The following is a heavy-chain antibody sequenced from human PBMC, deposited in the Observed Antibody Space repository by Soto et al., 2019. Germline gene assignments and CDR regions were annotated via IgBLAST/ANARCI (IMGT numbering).Heavy chain of an antibody. J-gene: IGHJ2*01. Sequence: QLQLQESGPGLVKPSETLSLTCTVSGGSISSSNSYWGWIHQPPGKGLEWIGSIYYSGTTYYNPSLKSRVTISVDTSRNQSSLEVTSVTSADTAVYYCARHLYISTGKWHFDLWGRGTLVTVSS. CDR2: IYYSGTT. CDR3: ARHLYISTGKWHFDL. V-gene: IGHV4-39*01. D-gene: IGHD3-3*02. CDR1: GGSISSSNSY.